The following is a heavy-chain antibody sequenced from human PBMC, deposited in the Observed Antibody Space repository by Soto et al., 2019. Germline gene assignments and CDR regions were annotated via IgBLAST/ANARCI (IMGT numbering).Heavy chain of an antibody. V-gene: IGHV1-69*06. CDR3: ARGCDDRGIVVVPADSPWYYGMDV. CDR2: IIPLSATT. D-gene: IGHD2-2*01. J-gene: IGHJ6*02. CDR1: GGTLSNNA. Sequence: QVQLVQSGTEVKKPGSSVNVSCKASGGTLSNNAISWVRQAPGQGLEWMGGIIPLSATTNYAQKFQGRVTITADRSTSTAYMELTSLTSEDTAVYYCARGCDDRGIVVVPADSPWYYGMDVWGQGTTVTVSS.